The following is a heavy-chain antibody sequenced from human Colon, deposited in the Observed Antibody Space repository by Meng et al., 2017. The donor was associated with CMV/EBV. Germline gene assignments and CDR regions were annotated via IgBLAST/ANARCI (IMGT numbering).Heavy chain of an antibody. D-gene: IGHD6-13*01. CDR2: ISSNGRTI. CDR1: GFTFSDFY. J-gene: IGHJ5*02. V-gene: IGHV3-11*01. Sequence: GGSLRLSCAASGFTFSDFYMSWIRQAPGKGLEWISYISSNGRTIYYADSVRGRFTISRDNARNSLFLQMNTLSADDTAVYYCVRTPAAATGWFDPWGQGTLVTVSS. CDR3: VRTPAAATGWFDP.